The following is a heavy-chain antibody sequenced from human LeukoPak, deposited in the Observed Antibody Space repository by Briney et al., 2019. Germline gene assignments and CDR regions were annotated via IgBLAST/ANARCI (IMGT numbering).Heavy chain of an antibody. V-gene: IGHV3-21*01. Sequence: AGGSLRLSCTASGFTFSSYSMNWVRQAPGKGLEWVSSISSSSSYIYYADSVKGRFTISRDNAKNSLYLQMNSLRAEDTAVYYCARVQTTVDYWGQGTLVTVSS. CDR2: ISSSSSYI. J-gene: IGHJ4*02. CDR1: GFTFSSYS. D-gene: IGHD4-11*01. CDR3: ARVQTTVDY.